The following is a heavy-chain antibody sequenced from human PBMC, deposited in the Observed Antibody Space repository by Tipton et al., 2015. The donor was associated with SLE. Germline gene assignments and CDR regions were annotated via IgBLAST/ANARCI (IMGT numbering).Heavy chain of an antibody. CDR2: ISYSGST. D-gene: IGHD5-24*01. J-gene: IGHJ5*02. V-gene: IGHV4-59*01. CDR3: ARMRGGYNAHH. Sequence: TLSLTCTVSGDSITNDYWTWIRQPPGKGLEWIGDISYSGSTNYNPSVRSRVSISLDTSKNQFSLKVKSVTTADTAVYYCARMRGGYNAHHWGQGILVTVSS. CDR1: GDSITNDY.